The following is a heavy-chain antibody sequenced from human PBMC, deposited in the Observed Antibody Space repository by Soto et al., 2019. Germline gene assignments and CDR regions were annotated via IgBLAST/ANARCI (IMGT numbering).Heavy chain of an antibody. CDR3: ARSPHTAMVWYSYYGMDV. CDR2: INHSGST. CDR1: GGSFSGYY. J-gene: IGHJ6*02. V-gene: IGHV4-34*01. D-gene: IGHD5-18*01. Sequence: SETLSLTCAVYGGSFSGYYWSWIRQPPGKGLEWIGEINHSGSTNYNPSLKSRVTISVDTSKNQFSLKLSSVTAADTAVYYCARSPHTAMVWYSYYGMDVWGQGTTVTGSS.